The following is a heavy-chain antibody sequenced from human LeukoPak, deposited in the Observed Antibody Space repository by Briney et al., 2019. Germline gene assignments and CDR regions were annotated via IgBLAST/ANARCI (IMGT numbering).Heavy chain of an antibody. Sequence: GGSLRLSCAASGFTFSDYYMSWIRQAPGKGLEWVSYISNSGSTIYYADSVKGRFIISRDNAKNSLYLQMNSLTVEDTAVYYCASDASGAFDIRGQGTMVTVSS. D-gene: IGHD1-26*01. J-gene: IGHJ3*02. CDR3: ASDASGAFDI. V-gene: IGHV3-11*01. CDR2: ISNSGSTI. CDR1: GFTFSDYY.